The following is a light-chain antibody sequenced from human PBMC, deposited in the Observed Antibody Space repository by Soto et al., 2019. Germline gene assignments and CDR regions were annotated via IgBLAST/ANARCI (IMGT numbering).Light chain of an antibody. J-gene: IGKJ2*01. CDR2: DAS. V-gene: IGKV3-11*01. CDR3: QQRSNWVYT. Sequence: EIVLTQSPATLSLSPGEIATLSCRASQSVSSYLAWYQQKPGQAPRLLIYDASNRATGIPARFSGSGSGTDFTLTISSLEPEDFAVYYCQQRSNWVYTFGQGTKLEIK. CDR1: QSVSSY.